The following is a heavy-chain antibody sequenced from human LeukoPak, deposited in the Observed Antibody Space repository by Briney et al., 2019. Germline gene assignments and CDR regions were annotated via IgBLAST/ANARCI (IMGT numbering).Heavy chain of an antibody. CDR1: GGSISISSYY. CDR2: IYYSGST. D-gene: IGHD1-1*01. Sequence: ASETLSLTCTVSGGSISISSYYWGWIRQPPGKGLEWIGSIYYSGSTYYNPSLKSRVTISVDTSKNQFSLKLSSVTAADTAVYYCARGERVGGFDYWGQGTLVTVSS. V-gene: IGHV4-39*01. J-gene: IGHJ4*02. CDR3: ARGERVGGFDY.